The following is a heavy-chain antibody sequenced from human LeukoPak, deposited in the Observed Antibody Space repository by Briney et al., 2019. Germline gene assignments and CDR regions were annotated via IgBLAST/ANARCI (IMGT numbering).Heavy chain of an antibody. J-gene: IGHJ6*02. V-gene: IGHV4-59*12. CDR3: ARDRRQIVVVPPAKGGYYYYGMDV. CDR1: GGSISSYY. Sequence: SETLSLTCTVSGGSISSYYWSWIRQPPGKGLEWIGYIYYSGSTNYNPSLKSRVTISVDTSKNQFSLKLSSVTAADTAVYYCARDRRQIVVVPPAKGGYYYYGMDVWGQGTTVTVSS. D-gene: IGHD2-2*01. CDR2: IYYSGST.